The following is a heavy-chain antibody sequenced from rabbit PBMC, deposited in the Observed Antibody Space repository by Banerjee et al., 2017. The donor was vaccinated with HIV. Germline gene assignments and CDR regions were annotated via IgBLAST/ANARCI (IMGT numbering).Heavy chain of an antibody. J-gene: IGHJ3*01. CDR2: IYAGSSVST. CDR1: GFDFSSGYS. D-gene: IGHD2-1*01. Sequence: QSLEESGGDLVKPGASLTLTCTASGFDFSSGYSICWVRQAPGKGLELIGCIYAGSSVSTYYASWATGRFTISKASSTTLTLQLTSLTAADTATYFCARNLIYGDGGYPTLHLWGQGTLVTVS. V-gene: IGHV1S40*01. CDR3: ARNLIYGDGGYPTLHL.